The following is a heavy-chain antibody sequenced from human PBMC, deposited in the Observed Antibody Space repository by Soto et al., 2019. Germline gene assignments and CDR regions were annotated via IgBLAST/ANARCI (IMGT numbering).Heavy chain of an antibody. Sequence: KASETLSLTCAFYVGSFIGYYWSWIRQPPGKGLEWIGEINHSGSTNYNPSLKSRVTISVDTSKNQFSLKLSSVTAADTAVYYCARGRSSSSWFDYWGQGTLVTVSS. CDR1: VGSFIGYY. CDR2: INHSGST. D-gene: IGHD6-13*01. CDR3: ARGRSSSSWFDY. J-gene: IGHJ4*02. V-gene: IGHV4-34*01.